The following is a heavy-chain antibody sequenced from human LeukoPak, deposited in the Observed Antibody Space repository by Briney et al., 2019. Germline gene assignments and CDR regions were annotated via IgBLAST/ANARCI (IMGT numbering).Heavy chain of an antibody. CDR3: ARDTSGGWVATIAYYYYGMDV. J-gene: IGHJ6*02. D-gene: IGHD5-12*01. CDR1: GFTFSSYS. Sequence: GGSLRLSCAASGFTFSSYSMNWVRQAPGKGLEWVSSISSSSSYIYYADSVKGRFTISRDNAKNSLYLQMNSLRAEDTAVYYCARDTSGGWVATIAYYYYGMDVWGQGTTVTVSS. CDR2: ISSSSSYI. V-gene: IGHV3-21*01.